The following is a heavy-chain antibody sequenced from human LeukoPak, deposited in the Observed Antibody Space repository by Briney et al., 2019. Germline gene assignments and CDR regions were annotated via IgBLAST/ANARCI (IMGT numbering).Heavy chain of an antibody. V-gene: IGHV6-1*01. CDR2: TYYRSKWYN. Sequence: SQTLSLTCAISGDSVSSNSAAWNWIRQSPSRGLEWLGRTYYRSKWYNDCAVSVKSRITINPDTSKNQFSLQLNSVTPEDTAVYYCARETDEQQLVGPLDYWGQGTLVTVSS. J-gene: IGHJ4*02. CDR1: GDSVSSNSAA. D-gene: IGHD6-13*01. CDR3: ARETDEQQLVGPLDY.